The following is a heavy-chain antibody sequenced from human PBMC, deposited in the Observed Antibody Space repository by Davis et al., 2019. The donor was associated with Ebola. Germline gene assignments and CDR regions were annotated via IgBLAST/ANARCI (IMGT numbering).Heavy chain of an antibody. J-gene: IGHJ4*02. V-gene: IGHV3-23*01. CDR3: ARGQLTSNIVVVTASHFDY. CDR2: ISGSGGST. D-gene: IGHD2-21*02. CDR1: GFTLSSYA. Sequence: GESLKISCAASGFTLSSYAMSWVRQAPGKGLEWVSAISGSGGSTYYADSVKGRFTISRDNSKNTLYLQMNSLRAEDTAVYYCARGQLTSNIVVVTASHFDYWGQGTLVTVSS.